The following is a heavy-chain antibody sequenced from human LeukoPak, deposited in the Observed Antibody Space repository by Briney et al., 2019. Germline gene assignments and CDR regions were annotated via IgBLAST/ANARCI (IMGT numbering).Heavy chain of an antibody. Sequence: SETLSLTCTVSGGSISSSSYYWGWIRQPPGKGLEWIGTIYYSGSTYYNPSLKGRVTISVDTSKNQFSLKLSSVTAADTAVYYCARGGSGWNYYYYYMDVWGKGTTVTISS. V-gene: IGHV4-39*07. CDR3: ARGGSGWNYYYYYMDV. J-gene: IGHJ6*03. CDR1: GGSISSSSYY. D-gene: IGHD6-19*01. CDR2: IYYSGST.